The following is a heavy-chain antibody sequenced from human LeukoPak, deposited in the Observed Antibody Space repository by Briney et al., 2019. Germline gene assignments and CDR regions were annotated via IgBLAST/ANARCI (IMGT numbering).Heavy chain of an antibody. CDR1: GVSLSGYF. CDR3: ARASPNWNPPDY. CDR2: VYNSGSN. Sequence: SETLSLTCAASGVSLSGYFWSWIRQPPGKGLEWIGYVYNSGSNDYNPSSMSGGIISENTTNKQFPLKLKFVTAADTAVYYCARASPNWNPPDYWGQGTLVTVSS. J-gene: IGHJ4*02. D-gene: IGHD1-1*01. V-gene: IGHV4-59*08.